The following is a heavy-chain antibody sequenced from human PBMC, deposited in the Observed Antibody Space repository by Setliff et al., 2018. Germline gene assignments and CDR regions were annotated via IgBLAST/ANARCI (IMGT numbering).Heavy chain of an antibody. CDR2: ISSGSISTT. J-gene: IGHJ4*02. D-gene: IGHD4-4*01. V-gene: IGHV3-48*01. CDR1: GFTFSIYS. CDR3: ARRGTTAFDF. Sequence: GGSLRLSCAASGFTFSIYSMNWLRQAPGKGLEWVSYISSGSISTTHYADSVRGRFTVSRDNAKNTLYLEMNNLRAEDSAVYYCARRGTTAFDFWGLGTRVTVSS.